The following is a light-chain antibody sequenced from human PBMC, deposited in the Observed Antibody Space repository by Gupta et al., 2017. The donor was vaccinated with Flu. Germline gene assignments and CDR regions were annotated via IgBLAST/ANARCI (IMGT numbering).Light chain of an antibody. CDR3: LQGSNWPIT. J-gene: IGKJ5*01. CDR2: DAT. CDR1: QSVSNF. V-gene: IGKV3-11*01. Sequence: PATLSVSAGERATLSCRASQSVSNFLGWYQHKPVQAPRLLIYDATSRATGVPARFSGSGSGTXFTLTIXSLEPEDFVVYYCLQGSNWPITFGXGTQLEIK.